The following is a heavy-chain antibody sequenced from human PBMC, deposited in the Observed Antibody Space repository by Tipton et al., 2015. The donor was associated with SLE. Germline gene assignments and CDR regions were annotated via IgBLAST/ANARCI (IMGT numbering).Heavy chain of an antibody. J-gene: IGHJ4*02. CDR2: VSRQSGSI. CDR3: ARDSHYSFDY. CDR1: GFTFSSYA. V-gene: IGHV3-9*01. Sequence: SLRLSCTASGFTFSSYAMSWVRQAPGKGLEWVAGVSRQSGSIGYGESVKGRFIISRDNAKKSLYLEMNSLRAEDTALYYCARDSHYSFDYWGQGTLVTVSS.